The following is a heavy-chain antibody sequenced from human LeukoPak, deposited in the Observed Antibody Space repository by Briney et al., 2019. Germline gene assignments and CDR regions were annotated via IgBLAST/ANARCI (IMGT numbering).Heavy chain of an antibody. D-gene: IGHD2-2*01. V-gene: IGHV1-18*01. Sequence: ASVKVSCKASGYTFTSYGISWVRQAPGQGLVWMGWISAYNGNTNYAQKLQGRVTMTTDTSTSTAYMELRSLRSDDTAVYYCARDWGAYCSSTSCYELNDPTGMDVWGQGTTVTVSS. CDR1: GYTFTSYG. CDR2: ISAYNGNT. J-gene: IGHJ6*02. CDR3: ARDWGAYCSSTSCYELNDPTGMDV.